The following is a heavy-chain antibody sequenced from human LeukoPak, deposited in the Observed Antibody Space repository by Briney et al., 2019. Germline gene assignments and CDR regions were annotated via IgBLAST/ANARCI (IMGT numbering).Heavy chain of an antibody. Sequence: GGSLRLSCTASGFTFSDYSMCWFRQAPGKGLEWVSFIRRNTYGGGEKTEYAASVKGRFSMSRDDSKSIAYLQMNSLKNEDTAVYYCAREQGGITSFRGDVDYWGQGTLVTVSS. D-gene: IGHD3-10*01. CDR3: AREQGGITSFRGDVDY. J-gene: IGHJ4*02. CDR2: IRRNTYGGGEKT. CDR1: GFTFSDYS. V-gene: IGHV3-49*03.